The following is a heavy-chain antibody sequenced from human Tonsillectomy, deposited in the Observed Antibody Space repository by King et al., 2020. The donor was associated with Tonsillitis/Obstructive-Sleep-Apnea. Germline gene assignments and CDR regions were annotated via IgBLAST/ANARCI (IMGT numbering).Heavy chain of an antibody. Sequence: LQLQESGPGLVKPSQTLSLTCTVSGGSISSGGYYWNWIRQHPGKGLEWIGYIYYSGITYYNPSLKSRVTISLVTSKNQFSLKLSSVTAADTAVYYCARETEGQLYFDYWGQGTLVTVSS. CDR3: ARETEGQLYFDY. D-gene: IGHD1-1*01. J-gene: IGHJ4*02. V-gene: IGHV4-31*03. CDR2: IYYSGIT. CDR1: GGSISSGGYY.